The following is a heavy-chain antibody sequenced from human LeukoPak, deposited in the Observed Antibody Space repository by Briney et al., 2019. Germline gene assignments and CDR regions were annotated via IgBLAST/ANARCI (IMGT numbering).Heavy chain of an antibody. V-gene: IGHV1-46*01. CDR1: GYTFTSYY. D-gene: IGHD6-19*01. CDR3: ARDRRISSGWYSDGMDV. CDR2: INPSGGST. Sequence: ASVKVSCKASGYTFTSYYMHWVRQAPGQGLEWMGIINPSGGSTSYAQKFQGRVTMTRDTSTSTVYMELSSLRSEDTAVYYCARDRRISSGWYSDGMDVWGQGTTVTVSS. J-gene: IGHJ6*02.